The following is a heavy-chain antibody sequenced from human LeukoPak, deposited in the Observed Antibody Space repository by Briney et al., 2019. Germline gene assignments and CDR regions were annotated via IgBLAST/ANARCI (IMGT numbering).Heavy chain of an antibody. CDR3: ARIVVVVPAATRRYYYGMDV. CDR1: GGSFSGYY. Sequence: PSETLSLTCAVYGGSFSGYYWSWIRQPPGKGLEWIGEINHSGSTNYNPSLKSRVTISVDTSKNQISLKLSSVTAADTAVYYCARIVVVVPAATRRYYYGMDVWGQGTTVTVSS. CDR2: INHSGST. D-gene: IGHD2-2*01. J-gene: IGHJ6*02. V-gene: IGHV4-34*01.